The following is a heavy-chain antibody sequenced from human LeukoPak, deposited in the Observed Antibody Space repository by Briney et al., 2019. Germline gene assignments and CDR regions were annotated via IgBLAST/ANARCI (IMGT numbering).Heavy chain of an antibody. CDR3: ARRAYNWGAFDF. Sequence: GGSLRLSCAASGFTFTNYAMNWVRQAPGKGLDWVSTISPSGADAYYADSVKGRFTISRDISKNTLCLQMNSLRVEDTAVYYCARRAYNWGAFDFWGQGTMITVSS. D-gene: IGHD5-24*01. J-gene: IGHJ3*01. CDR1: GFTFTNYA. CDR2: ISPSGADA. V-gene: IGHV3-23*01.